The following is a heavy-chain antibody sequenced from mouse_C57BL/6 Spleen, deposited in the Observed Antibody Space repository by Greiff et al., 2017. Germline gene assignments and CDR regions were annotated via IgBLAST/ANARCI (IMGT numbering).Heavy chain of an antibody. CDR1: GYTFTSYW. J-gene: IGHJ4*01. V-gene: IGHV1-55*01. D-gene: IGHD2-4*01. Sequence: QVQLLQPGAELVKPGASVKISCTASGYTFTSYWITWVQQRPGQGLEWVGDINPGSGSTNYTEKFKSKATLTVDTSSSTAYMQLSSLTSEDSAVYYCTFYDYDNYAMDYWGQGTSVTVSS. CDR2: INPGSGST. CDR3: TFYDYDNYAMDY.